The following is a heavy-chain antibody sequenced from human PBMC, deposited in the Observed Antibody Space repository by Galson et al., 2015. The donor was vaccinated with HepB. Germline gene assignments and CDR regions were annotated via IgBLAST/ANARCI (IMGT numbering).Heavy chain of an antibody. CDR2: ISYDGSNK. D-gene: IGHD1-20*01. Sequence: SLRLSCAASGFTFSSYGMHWVRQAPGKGLEWVAVISYDGSNKYYADSVKGRFTISRDNSKNTLYLQMNSLRAEDTAVYYCAKDGYNWNPMGPENENWFDPWGQGTLVTVSS. CDR3: AKDGYNWNPMGPENENWFDP. J-gene: IGHJ5*02. V-gene: IGHV3-30*18. CDR1: GFTFSSYG.